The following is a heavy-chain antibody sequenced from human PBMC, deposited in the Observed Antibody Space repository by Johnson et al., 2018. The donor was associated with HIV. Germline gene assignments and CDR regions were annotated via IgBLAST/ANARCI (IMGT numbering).Heavy chain of an antibody. CDR3: ARGRTGTKYDAFDI. CDR2: ITASGGTT. J-gene: IGHJ3*02. V-gene: IGHV3-23*04. CDR1: GFTFSNYA. Sequence: VQLVESGGGLVQPGTSLRLSCVASGFTFSNYAMTWVRQAPGEGLEWVADITASGGTTYYADSVKGRFTVSRDDSKNTLYLQMNSLRAEDTAVYYCARGRTGTKYDAFDIWGQGTMVTVSS. D-gene: IGHD1-7*01.